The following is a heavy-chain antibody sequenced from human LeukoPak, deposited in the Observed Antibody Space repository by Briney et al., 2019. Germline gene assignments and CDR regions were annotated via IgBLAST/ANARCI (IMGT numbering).Heavy chain of an antibody. Sequence: SETLSLTCAVYGGSFSGYYWSWIRQPPAKGLEWIGEINHSGSTNYNPSLKSRVTISVDTSKNQFSLKLSSVTAADTAVYYCARESYSSSWYGDYFDYWGQGTLVTVSS. CDR1: GGSFSGYY. J-gene: IGHJ4*02. CDR2: INHSGST. CDR3: ARESYSSSWYGDYFDY. V-gene: IGHV4-34*01. D-gene: IGHD6-13*01.